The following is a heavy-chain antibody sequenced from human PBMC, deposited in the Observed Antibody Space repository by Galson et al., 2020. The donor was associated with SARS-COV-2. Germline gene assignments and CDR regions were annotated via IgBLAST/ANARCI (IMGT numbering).Heavy chain of an antibody. V-gene: IGHV3-13*01. J-gene: IGHJ6*03. D-gene: IGHD6-13*01. CDR2: IGTAGDR. Sequence: GGSLRLSCAASGFTFSSYDLHWVRQATGKGLEWVSAIGTAGDRYYPGSVKGRFTISRENAKNSFYLQMNSLRAGDTAVYYCARGEQQLVLGYYYYYMDVWGKGTTVTGS. CDR3: ARGEQQLVLGYYYYYMDV. CDR1: GFTFSSYD.